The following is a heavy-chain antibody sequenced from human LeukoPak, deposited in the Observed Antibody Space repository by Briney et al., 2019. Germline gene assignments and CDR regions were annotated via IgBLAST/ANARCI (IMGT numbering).Heavy chain of an antibody. Sequence: GGSLRLSCAASGFTVSSNYMSWVRQAPGKGLEWVSVIYSGGGTYYADSVKGRFTISRDNSKNTLYLQMNSLRAEDTAVYYCARGSNWGFHFDYWGQGTLVTVSS. D-gene: IGHD7-27*01. CDR1: GFTVSSNY. J-gene: IGHJ4*02. CDR3: ARGSNWGFHFDY. CDR2: IYSGGGT. V-gene: IGHV3-66*01.